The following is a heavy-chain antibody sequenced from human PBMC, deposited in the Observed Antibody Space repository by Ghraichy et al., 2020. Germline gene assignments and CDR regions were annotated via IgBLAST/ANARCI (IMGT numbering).Heavy chain of an antibody. V-gene: IGHV3-74*01. CDR3: TTFYNYGLGHYYPTKY. D-gene: IGHD3-10*01. J-gene: IGHJ4*02. CDR2: INYDGTST. CDR1: GFAFSRNW. Sequence: GGSLRLSCAASGFAFSRNWMHWVRQAPGKGLVWVSRINYDGTSTSYADSVKGRFTISRDNVKNTLYLQMNSLRAEDTAVYYCTTFYNYGLGHYYPTKYGGQRSVVIVSS.